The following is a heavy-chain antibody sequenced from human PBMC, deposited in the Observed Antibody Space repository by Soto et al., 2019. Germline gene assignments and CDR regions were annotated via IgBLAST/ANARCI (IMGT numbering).Heavy chain of an antibody. D-gene: IGHD2-2*02. J-gene: IGHJ4*02. V-gene: IGHV4-30-4*08. Sequence: PSETLSLTCTVSGGSISSADYYWNWIRQPPGKGLEWIGYIRYSLNFYYSPSLESRISISVDTSKNQFSLKLSSVTAADTAVYYCAGTSGTFYTPIDYWAREPWSPSPQ. CDR2: IRYSLNF. CDR3: AGTSGTFYTPIDY. CDR1: GGSISSADYY.